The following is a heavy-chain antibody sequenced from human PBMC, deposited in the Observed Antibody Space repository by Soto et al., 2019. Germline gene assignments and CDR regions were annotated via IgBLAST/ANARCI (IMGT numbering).Heavy chain of an antibody. CDR3: ARDAAVGLFDY. CDR2: VSAYNGNT. J-gene: IGHJ4*02. CDR1: GYTFTSYG. V-gene: IGHV1-18*01. Sequence: QVQLVQSGAEVKKPGASVKVSCKASGYTFTSYGISWLRQAPGQGLEWMGWVSAYNGNTNYAQQLQGRVTMTTDTSTSTAYMGLRRLRSDDTAVYYCARDAAVGLFDYWGQGTLGTVSS. D-gene: IGHD1-26*01.